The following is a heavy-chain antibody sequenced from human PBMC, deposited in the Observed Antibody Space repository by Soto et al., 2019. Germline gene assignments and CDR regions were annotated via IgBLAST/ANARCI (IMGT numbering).Heavy chain of an antibody. V-gene: IGHV2-5*01. D-gene: IGHD3-16*01. CDR1: GFSLSTTGVG. CDR2: IYWHDDK. CDR3: AHRGGATVGLYYFDY. J-gene: IGHJ4*02. Sequence: SGPTLVNPTRPLPLPFTFPGFSLSTTGVGVSWIRQPPGKALEWLALIYWHDDKRYSPSLKSRLTITKDTSKNQVVLTMTNMDPVDTATYYCAHRGGATVGLYYFDYWGQGALVTVSS.